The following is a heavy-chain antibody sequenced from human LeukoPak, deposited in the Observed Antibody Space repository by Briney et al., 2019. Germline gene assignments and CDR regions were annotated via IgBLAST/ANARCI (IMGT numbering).Heavy chain of an antibody. Sequence: SETLSLTCTVSGGSISSYYWSWIRQPPGKGLEWIGYIYYRGSTNYNPSLKSRVTISVDTSKNQFSLKLSFVTAADTAVYYCARAPGGYGSGSRGAFDIWGQGTMVTVPS. D-gene: IGHD3-10*01. CDR3: ARAPGGYGSGSRGAFDI. J-gene: IGHJ3*02. CDR1: GGSISSYY. CDR2: IYYRGST. V-gene: IGHV4-59*01.